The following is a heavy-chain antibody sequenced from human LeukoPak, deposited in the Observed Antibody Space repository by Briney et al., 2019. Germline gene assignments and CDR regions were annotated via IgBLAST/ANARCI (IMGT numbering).Heavy chain of an antibody. CDR3: ARDRGVRGRNWFDP. D-gene: IGHD5-12*01. J-gene: IGHJ5*02. Sequence: GVSLRLSCAASIVTLWACSVNWVRQASGKGREWVSYFSGGGNTMYYADSVKGRFTISRDNAKYSLYLQMYSVRDEDTAVYYGARDRGVRGRNWFDPWGQGTLVTVSS. V-gene: IGHV3-48*02. CDR2: FSGGGNTM. CDR1: IVTLWACS.